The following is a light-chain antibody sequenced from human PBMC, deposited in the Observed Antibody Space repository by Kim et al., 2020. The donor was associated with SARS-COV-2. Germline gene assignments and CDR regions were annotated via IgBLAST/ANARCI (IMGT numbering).Light chain of an antibody. CDR3: NSRDSSGNWV. CDR1: SLRSYY. CDR2: GKN. V-gene: IGLV3-19*01. J-gene: IGLJ3*02. Sequence: VDLGQTVRITCQGDSLRSYYASWYQQKPGQAPVLVIYGKNNRPSGIPDRFSGSSSGNTASLTITGAQAEDEADYYCNSRDSSGNWVFGGGTQLTVL.